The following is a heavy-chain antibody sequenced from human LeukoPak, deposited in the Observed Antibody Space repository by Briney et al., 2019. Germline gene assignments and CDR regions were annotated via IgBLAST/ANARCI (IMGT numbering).Heavy chain of an antibody. CDR3: ARDNGYITTAYRFDY. Sequence: SVKVSCKASGGTFSSYTISWVRQAPGQGLEWMGRIIPILGIANYAQKFQDRVTITADKSTSTAYMELSSLRSEDTAVYYCARDNGYITTAYRFDYWGQGTLVTVSS. V-gene: IGHV1-69*04. J-gene: IGHJ4*02. D-gene: IGHD3-22*01. CDR2: IIPILGIA. CDR1: GGTFSSYT.